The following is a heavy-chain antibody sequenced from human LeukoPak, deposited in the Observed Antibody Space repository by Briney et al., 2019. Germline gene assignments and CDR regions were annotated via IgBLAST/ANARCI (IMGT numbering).Heavy chain of an antibody. CDR1: GFTFSSYT. V-gene: IGHV4-39*01. J-gene: IGHJ3*02. Sequence: GSLRLSCAASGFTFSSYTMNWIRQPPGKGLEWIGSIYYSGSTYYNPSLKSRVTISVDTSKNQFSLKLSSVTAADTAVYYCARPGRAYYYDSSGSRATDAFDIWGQGTMVTVSS. D-gene: IGHD3-22*01. CDR3: ARPGRAYYYDSSGSRATDAFDI. CDR2: IYYSGST.